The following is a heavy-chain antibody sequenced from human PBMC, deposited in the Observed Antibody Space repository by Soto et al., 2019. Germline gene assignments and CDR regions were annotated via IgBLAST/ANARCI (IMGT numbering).Heavy chain of an antibody. CDR3: ARAGGLGAVAADY. CDR1: GDSIKSYY. Sequence: SETLSLTCTISGDSIKSYYWNWIRQPPGKGLEWIGYIYHSGSTYYNPSLKSRVTISVDRSKNQFSLKLSSVTAADTAVYYCARAGGLGAVAADYWGQGTLVTVSS. D-gene: IGHD6-19*01. CDR2: IYHSGST. J-gene: IGHJ4*02. V-gene: IGHV4-30-2*01.